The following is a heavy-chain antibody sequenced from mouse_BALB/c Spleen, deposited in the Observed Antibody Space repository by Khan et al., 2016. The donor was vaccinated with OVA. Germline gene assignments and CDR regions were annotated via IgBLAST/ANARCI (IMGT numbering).Heavy chain of an antibody. Sequence: QVQLKESGPGLVAPSQSLSITCTVSGFSFTSHGVPWVRQPPGKGLEWLVVIWSDGSPNYNSVLNSRLSSSKDNSKSQVFLKMNSLQTDDTAIYYCDRWFDGYSSLYAMDYWGQGTSVTVSS. CDR2: IWSDGSP. V-gene: IGHV2-6*02. J-gene: IGHJ4*01. CDR1: GFSFTSHG. CDR3: DRWFDGYSSLYAMDY. D-gene: IGHD2-3*01.